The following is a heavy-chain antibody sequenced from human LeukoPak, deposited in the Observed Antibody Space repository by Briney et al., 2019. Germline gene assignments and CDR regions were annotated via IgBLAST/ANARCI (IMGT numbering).Heavy chain of an antibody. D-gene: IGHD3-10*01. CDR3: ARLHYYGSGRGYFDY. V-gene: IGHV4-39*01. J-gene: IGHJ4*02. Sequence: SETLSLTCTVSGGSISSSSYYWGWIRQPPGKGLEWIGSIYYSGSTYYNPSLKSRVTISVDTSKNQFSLKLTSVTAADTAAYHCARLHYYGSGRGYFDYWGQGALVTVSS. CDR1: GGSISSSSYY. CDR2: IYYSGST.